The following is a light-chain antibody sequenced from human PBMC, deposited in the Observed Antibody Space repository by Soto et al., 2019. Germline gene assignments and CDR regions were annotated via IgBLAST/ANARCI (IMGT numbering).Light chain of an antibody. J-gene: IGKJ3*01. CDR2: GAS. CDR3: QQYGSSPFT. CDR1: QSVSSNY. Sequence: EIVLTQSPGSLALSPGERATLSCRASQSVSSNYLTWYQQKRGQAPRLLIHGASSRATGIPDRFSGSGSGTDFTLTISRLEPEDFAVYYCQQYGSSPFTFGPGTKVGIK. V-gene: IGKV3-20*01.